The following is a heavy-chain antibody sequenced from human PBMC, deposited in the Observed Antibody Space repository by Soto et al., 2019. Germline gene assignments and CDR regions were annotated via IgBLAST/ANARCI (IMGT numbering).Heavy chain of an antibody. Sequence: GGSLRLSCAAAGFTFSGSAMHWVRQASGKGLEWVGRIRSKANSYATAYAASVKGRFTISRDNARNSLYLQMNSLRDEDTAVYYCARDPYSSSWLSMDVWGQGTTVTVSS. CDR1: GFTFSGSA. CDR3: ARDPYSSSWLSMDV. J-gene: IGHJ6*02. V-gene: IGHV3-73*01. D-gene: IGHD6-13*01. CDR2: IRSKANSYAT.